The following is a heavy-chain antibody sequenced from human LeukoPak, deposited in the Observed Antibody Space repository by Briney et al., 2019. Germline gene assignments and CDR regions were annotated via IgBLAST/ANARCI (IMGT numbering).Heavy chain of an antibody. CDR2: ISGSGDNA. V-gene: IGHV3-23*01. J-gene: IGHJ4*02. CDR1: GFTLSTFA. D-gene: IGHD2-2*01. Sequence: GGSLRLSCVASGFTLSTFAMSWVRQTPGKGLEWVSAISGSGDNADYADSMKGRFTISRDNSKNMLYLQMNSLRAEDTAVYYCTKGRGRTTSCYDYWGQGTLVTVSS. CDR3: TKGRGRTTSCYDY.